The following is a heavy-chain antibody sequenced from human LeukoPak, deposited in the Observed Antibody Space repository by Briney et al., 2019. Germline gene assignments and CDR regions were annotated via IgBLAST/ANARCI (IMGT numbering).Heavy chain of an antibody. CDR3: AKATYHYGSKSYLDY. CDR1: GGTFSSYA. V-gene: IGHV1-69*05. J-gene: IGHJ4*02. D-gene: IGHD3-10*01. CDR2: IIPIFGTA. Sequence: SVTVSCRASGGTFSSYAISWVRQAPGQGLEWMGGIIPIFGTANYAQKFQGRVTITTDESTSTAYMELSSLRAEDTALYYCAKATYHYGSKSYLDYWGQGTLVTVSS.